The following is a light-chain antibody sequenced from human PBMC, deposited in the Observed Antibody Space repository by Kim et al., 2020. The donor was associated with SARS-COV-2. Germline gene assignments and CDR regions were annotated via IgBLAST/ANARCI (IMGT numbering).Light chain of an antibody. Sequence: PGQSVTISCFGSSSNIGSNYVYWYQQVPGTAPKLLIFRNNHRPSGVPDRFSGSKSGTSGSLAISGLRSEDEADYYCAAWDDSLSVVFGGGTKLTVL. CDR3: AAWDDSLSVV. V-gene: IGLV1-47*01. CDR1: SSNIGSNY. J-gene: IGLJ2*01. CDR2: RNN.